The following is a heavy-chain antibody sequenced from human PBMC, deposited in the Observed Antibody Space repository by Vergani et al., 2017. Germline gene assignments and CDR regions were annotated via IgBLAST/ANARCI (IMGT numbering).Heavy chain of an antibody. V-gene: IGHV3-30-3*01. J-gene: IGHJ5*02. Sequence: QVQLVESGGGVVQPGRSLRLSCAASGFTFSSYAMHWVRQAPGKGLEWVAFISFDGSNKYYADSVKGRFTISRDKSKNTLYLQMNSLRAEDTAVYFCSRSYTPLGYCSRTSCLSWFDPGGKGTLVTVSS. CDR1: GFTFSSYA. CDR3: SRSYTPLGYCSRTSCLSWFDP. CDR2: ISFDGSNK. D-gene: IGHD2-2*01.